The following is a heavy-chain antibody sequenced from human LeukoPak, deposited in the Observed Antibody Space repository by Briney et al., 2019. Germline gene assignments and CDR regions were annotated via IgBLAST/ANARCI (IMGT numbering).Heavy chain of an antibody. CDR1: GVSISSYY. J-gene: IGHJ6*03. D-gene: IGHD2/OR15-2a*01. CDR3: ARCGTNNRGYHYMDD. V-gene: IGHV4-59*01. Sequence: NASETLSLTCTVSGVSISSYYWSWIRQPPGKGLEWIGYTHYSGSPSYSPSLKSRVTISVDTSKNQFSLRVSSVTAADTAVYYCARCGTNNRGYHYMDDWGKGTTVTVS. CDR2: THYSGSP.